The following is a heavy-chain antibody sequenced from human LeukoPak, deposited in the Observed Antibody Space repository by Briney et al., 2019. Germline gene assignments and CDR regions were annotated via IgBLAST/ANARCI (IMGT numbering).Heavy chain of an antibody. Sequence: GGSLRLSCAASGFTFSSYAMSWVRLAPGKGLEWVSAISGSGGSTYYADSVKGRFTISRDNSKNTLYLQMNSLRAEDTAVYYCAKDRLNSGWFDPWGQGTLVTVPS. J-gene: IGHJ5*02. CDR2: ISGSGGST. V-gene: IGHV3-23*01. CDR1: GFTFSSYA. D-gene: IGHD4-23*01. CDR3: AKDRLNSGWFDP.